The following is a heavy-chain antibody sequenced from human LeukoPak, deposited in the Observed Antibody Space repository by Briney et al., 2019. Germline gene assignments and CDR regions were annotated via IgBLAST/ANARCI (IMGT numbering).Heavy chain of an antibody. D-gene: IGHD1-26*01. V-gene: IGHV5-51*01. J-gene: IGHJ4*02. CDR3: ARRMVGATHYFDY. Sequence: GESLKISCQGSGYSFTNYWIGWVRQMPGKGLEWMGIIYPGDSDTRYSPSFQGQVTISADKSISTAYLHWSSLKASDTAMYYCARRMVGATHYFDYWGQGTLVTVSS. CDR2: IYPGDSDT. CDR1: GYSFTNYW.